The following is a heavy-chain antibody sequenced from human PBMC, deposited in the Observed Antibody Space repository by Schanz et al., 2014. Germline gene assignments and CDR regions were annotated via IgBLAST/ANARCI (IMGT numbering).Heavy chain of an antibody. CDR3: ASGEARVTSSGVVIVPMNV. J-gene: IGHJ6*04. D-gene: IGHD3-3*01. CDR2: IHTGSGNT. Sequence: QVQLVQSGAEVMKPGSSVKVSCQASGYTFAGHAVHWVRQAPGQGPEWVGWIHTGSGNTKYSQKFEGRVTITRDTSASIVDMELSSLRSEDTAVFFCASGEARVTSSGVVIVPMNVWGKGTTVIVSA. CDR1: GYTFAGHA. V-gene: IGHV1-3*04.